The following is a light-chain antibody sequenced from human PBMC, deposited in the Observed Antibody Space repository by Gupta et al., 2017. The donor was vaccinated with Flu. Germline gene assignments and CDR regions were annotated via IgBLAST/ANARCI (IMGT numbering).Light chain of an antibody. CDR1: QNIFYSNKNKNF. V-gene: IGKV4-1*01. Sequence: SLGERATITCKSSQNIFYSNKNKNFLDWYQMKPGQPPKLLIYWATTRECGVPDRFIGSGSGTDFSLTISILHAEDVAVYHCQREDSTPFTFGHGTKLDI. CDR3: QREDSTPFT. CDR2: WAT. J-gene: IGKJ3*01.